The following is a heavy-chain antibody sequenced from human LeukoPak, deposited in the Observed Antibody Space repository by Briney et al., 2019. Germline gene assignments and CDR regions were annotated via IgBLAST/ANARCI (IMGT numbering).Heavy chain of an antibody. CDR2: IRGDGSAT. J-gene: IGHJ4*02. D-gene: IGHD6-19*01. CDR3: AKDIGSGWSFDY. CDR1: GFTFDDYA. V-gene: IGHV3-43*02. Sequence: GGSLRLSCAASGFTFDDYAMHWVRQAPGKCLEWVSLIRGDGSATYYADSVKGRFTISRDNSKNSLYLQMNSLRSGDTALYYCAKDIGSGWSFDYWGQGTLVTVSS.